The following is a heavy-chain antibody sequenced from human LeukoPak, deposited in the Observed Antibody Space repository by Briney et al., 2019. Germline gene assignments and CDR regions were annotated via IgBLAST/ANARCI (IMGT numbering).Heavy chain of an antibody. CDR2: INPNSGGT. CDR1: GYTFTGYY. J-gene: IGHJ4*02. Sequence: GASVKVSCKASGYTFTGYYMHWVRQAPGQGLEWMGWINPNSGGTNYAQKFQVRGTMTRDTSISTAYVELSRLRSDDTVVYYCARSAESSSWVEFDYWGQGTLVTVSS. CDR3: ARSAESSSWVEFDY. D-gene: IGHD6-13*01. V-gene: IGHV1-2*02.